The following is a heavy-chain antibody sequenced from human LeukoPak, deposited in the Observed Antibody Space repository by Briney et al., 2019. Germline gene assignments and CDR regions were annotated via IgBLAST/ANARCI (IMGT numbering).Heavy chain of an antibody. CDR1: GYTFTSYY. D-gene: IGHD3-9*01. V-gene: IGHV1-46*03. CDR3: ARRGILTGYMFDY. J-gene: IGHJ4*02. Sequence: PGGSLRLSCAASGYTFTSYYMHWVRQAPGQGLELMGIINPSGGSTTYAQKFQGRVTMTSDTSTSTVYMELSSLRSDDTAVYYCARRGILTGYMFDYWGQGTLVTVSS. CDR2: INPSGGST.